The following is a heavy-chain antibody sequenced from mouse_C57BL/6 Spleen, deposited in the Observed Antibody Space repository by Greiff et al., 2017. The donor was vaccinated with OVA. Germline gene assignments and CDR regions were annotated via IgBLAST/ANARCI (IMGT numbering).Heavy chain of an antibody. CDR3: ARQGTGEGRYFDV. CDR1: GYAFSSYW. V-gene: IGHV1-80*01. D-gene: IGHD2-14*01. J-gene: IGHJ1*03. Sequence: VKLMESGAELVKPGASVTISCTASGYAFSSYWMNWVKQRPGKGLEWIGQIYPGDGDTNYNGKFKGKATLTADKSSSTAYMQLSSLTSEDSAVYFCARQGTGEGRYFDVWGTGTTVTVSS. CDR2: IYPGDGDT.